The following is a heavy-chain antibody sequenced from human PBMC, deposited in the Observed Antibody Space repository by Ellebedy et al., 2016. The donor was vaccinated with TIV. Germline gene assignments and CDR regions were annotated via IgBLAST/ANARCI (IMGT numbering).Heavy chain of an antibody. V-gene: IGHV3-7*01. CDR1: GFSFRSYW. Sequence: GESLKISCSASGFSFRSYWMSWVRQAPGTGLEWVANIYQDGGVQYYVDSVKGRFTISRDNADNSLFLQMNSLRAEDTAMYYCARRGSYGDYAVEINSWFDTWGRGTLVAVSS. J-gene: IGHJ5*02. D-gene: IGHD4-17*01. CDR2: IYQDGGVQ. CDR3: ARRGSYGDYAVEINSWFDT.